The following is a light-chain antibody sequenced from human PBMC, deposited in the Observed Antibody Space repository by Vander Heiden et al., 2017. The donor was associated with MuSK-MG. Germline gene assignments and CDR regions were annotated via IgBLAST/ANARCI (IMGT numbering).Light chain of an antibody. V-gene: IGLV3-19*01. Sequence: SSELTQDPAVSVALGQTVTIPCRGHLLSTFSTSWYHQKPGQAPILVLYDNDNRPSGIPDRFSASKSGNTASLTITGTRAEDEADYYCNSRDISGNQVVFGGGTKLSVL. CDR1: LLSTFS. J-gene: IGLJ2*01. CDR3: NSRDISGNQVV. CDR2: DND.